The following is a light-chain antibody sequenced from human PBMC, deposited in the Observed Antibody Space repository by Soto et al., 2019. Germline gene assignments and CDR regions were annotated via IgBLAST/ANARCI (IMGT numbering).Light chain of an antibody. V-gene: IGKV3-20*01. CDR3: QQYGSSPET. CDR2: GAS. J-gene: IGKJ1*01. Sequence: EIVLTQSPGTLSLSPGERATLSCRASQSVSSSYLAWYQQKPGQAPSLLIYGASGRATGIPDRFSGSGSGTDFTLTISRLEPEDFAVYYCQQYGSSPETFGQGTKVEIK. CDR1: QSVSSSY.